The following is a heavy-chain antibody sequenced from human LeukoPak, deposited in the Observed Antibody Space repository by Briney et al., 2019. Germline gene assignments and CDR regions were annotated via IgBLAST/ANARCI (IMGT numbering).Heavy chain of an antibody. CDR1: GGTFSSYA. CDR3: ATEREGWGSYRPYYFDY. V-gene: IGHV1-69*05. Sequence: SVKVSCKASGGTFSSYAISWVRQAPGQGLEWMGGIIPIFGTANYAQKFQGRVTITTDESTSTAYMELSSLRSEDTVVYYCATEREGWGSYRPYYFDYWGQGTLVTVSS. CDR2: IIPIFGTA. D-gene: IGHD3-16*02. J-gene: IGHJ4*02.